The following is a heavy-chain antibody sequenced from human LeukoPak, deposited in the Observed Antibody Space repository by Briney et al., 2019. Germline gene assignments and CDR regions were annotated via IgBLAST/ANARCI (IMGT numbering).Heavy chain of an antibody. CDR3: AKVGEGYCSSTSCYTSSFTNDY. D-gene: IGHD2-2*02. CDR1: GFTFSSYA. V-gene: IGHV3-23*01. Sequence: GGSLRLSCAASGFTFSSYAMSWVRQAPGKGLEWVSAISGSGGSTYYADSVKGRFTISRDNSKNTLYLQMNSLRAEDTAVYYCAKVGEGYCSSTSCYTSSFTNDYWGQGTLVTVSS. CDR2: ISGSGGST. J-gene: IGHJ4*02.